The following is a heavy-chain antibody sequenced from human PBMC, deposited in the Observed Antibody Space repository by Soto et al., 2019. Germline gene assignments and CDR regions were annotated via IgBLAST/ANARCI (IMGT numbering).Heavy chain of an antibody. D-gene: IGHD2-15*01. CDR1: GFTFSSYG. CDR2: ISYDGSNK. J-gene: IGHJ4*02. V-gene: IGHV3-30*18. Sequence: PGGSLRLSCAASGFTFSSYGMHWVRQAPGKGLEWVAVISYDGSNKYYADSVKGRFTISRDNSKNTLYLQMNSLRAEDTAVYYCAKDRSYCSGGSCFLFDYWGQGTLVTVSS. CDR3: AKDRSYCSGGSCFLFDY.